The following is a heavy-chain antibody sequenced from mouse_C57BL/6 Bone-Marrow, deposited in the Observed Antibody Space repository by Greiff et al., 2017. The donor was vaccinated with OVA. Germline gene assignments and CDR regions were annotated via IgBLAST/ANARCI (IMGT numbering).Heavy chain of an antibody. CDR2: IHPNSGST. J-gene: IGHJ2*01. Sequence: QVQLQQPVAELVKPGASVKLSCKASGYTFTSYWMHWVKQRPGQGLEWIGMIHPNSGSTNYNEKFKSKATLTVDKSSSTAYMQLSSLTSEDSAVYYCARSYYYGSNYWGQGTTLTVSS. D-gene: IGHD1-1*01. V-gene: IGHV1-64*01. CDR1: GYTFTSYW. CDR3: ARSYYYGSNY.